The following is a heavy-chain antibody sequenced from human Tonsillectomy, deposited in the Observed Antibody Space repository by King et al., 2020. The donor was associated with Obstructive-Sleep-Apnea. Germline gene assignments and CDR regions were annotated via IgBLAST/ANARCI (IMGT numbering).Heavy chain of an antibody. Sequence: VQLVESGGGLVQPGGSLRLSCAASGFTFSSYSMNWFRQAPGKGLEWVSYISRSSTTYYADSVKGRFTISRDNAKNSLYLQMNSLRAEDTAVYYCARLRLPDYWGQGTLVTVSS. V-gene: IGHV3-48*04. CDR3: ARLRLPDY. CDR2: ISRSSTT. J-gene: IGHJ4*02. CDR1: GFTFSSYS.